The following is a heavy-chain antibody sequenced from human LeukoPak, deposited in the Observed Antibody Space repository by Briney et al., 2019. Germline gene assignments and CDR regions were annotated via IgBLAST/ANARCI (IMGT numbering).Heavy chain of an antibody. Sequence: PGGSLRLSCAASGFTFRTYGMSWVRQAPGKGLEWVAFIRSDGSNKYYADSVKGRFAISRDNSKNTLYLQMNSLRAEDTAVYDCAKEGDMAAAGTMDYWGQGTLVTVSS. CDR3: AKEGDMAAAGTMDY. CDR2: IRSDGSNK. J-gene: IGHJ4*02. CDR1: GFTFRTYG. V-gene: IGHV3-30*02. D-gene: IGHD6-13*01.